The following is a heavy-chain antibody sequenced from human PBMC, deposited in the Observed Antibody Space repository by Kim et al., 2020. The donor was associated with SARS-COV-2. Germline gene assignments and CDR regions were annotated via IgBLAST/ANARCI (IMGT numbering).Heavy chain of an antibody. CDR2: INAGNGNT. J-gene: IGHJ6*02. D-gene: IGHD4-4*01. V-gene: IGHV1-3*01. CDR1: GYTFTSYA. Sequence: ASVKVSCKASGYTFTSYALHWVRQAPGQRLEWMGWINAGNGNTRYSQKFQGRVTITRDTSASTAYMELSSLRSEDTAMYYCARVDDSNYEGFYYYGMDVWGQGTTVSVSS. CDR3: ARVDDSNYEGFYYYGMDV.